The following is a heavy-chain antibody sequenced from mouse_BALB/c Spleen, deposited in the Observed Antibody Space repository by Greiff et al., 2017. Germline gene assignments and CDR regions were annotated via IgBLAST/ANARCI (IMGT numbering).Heavy chain of an antibody. V-gene: IGHV1S81*02. CDR1: GYTFTSYY. CDR3: TRGVYYYGSFPFYAMDY. J-gene: IGHJ4*01. D-gene: IGHD1-1*01. Sequence: QVQLQQSGAELVKPGASVKLSCKASGYTFTSYYMYWVKQRPGQGLEWIGEINPSNGGTNFNEKFKSKATLTVDKSSSTAYMQLSSLTSEDSAVYYCTRGVYYYGSFPFYAMDYWGQGTSVTVSS. CDR2: INPSNGGT.